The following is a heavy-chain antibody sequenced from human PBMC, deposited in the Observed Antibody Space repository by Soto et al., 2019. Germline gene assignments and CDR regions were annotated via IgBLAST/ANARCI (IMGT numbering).Heavy chain of an antibody. CDR2: IYPGDSDT. CDR1: GYTFTNYW. J-gene: IGHJ6*02. V-gene: IGHV5-51*01. Sequence: GESLKISCKGPGYTFTNYWIGWVRQMPGKGLEWMGIIYPGDSDTKYNPSFQGQVTISADKSITTTYLRWTSLKASDTAIYYCAASIFYYGMDVWGQGTTVTVSS. CDR3: AASIFYYGMDV.